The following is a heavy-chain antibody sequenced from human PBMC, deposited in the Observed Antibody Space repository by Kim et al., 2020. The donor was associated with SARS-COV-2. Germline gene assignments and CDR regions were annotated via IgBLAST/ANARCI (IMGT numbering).Heavy chain of an antibody. CDR1: GFTFSSYA. CDR2: ISSSGGST. D-gene: IGHD6-25*01. V-gene: IGHV3-23*01. CDR3: AKVRSAAGAFDI. J-gene: IGHJ3*02. Sequence: GGSLRLSCAASGFTFSSYAMSWVRQAPGKGLEWVSAISSSGGSTYYADSVKGRFTISRDNSKNTLYLQMNSLRAEDTAVYYCAKVRSAAGAFDIWGQGTMVTVSS.